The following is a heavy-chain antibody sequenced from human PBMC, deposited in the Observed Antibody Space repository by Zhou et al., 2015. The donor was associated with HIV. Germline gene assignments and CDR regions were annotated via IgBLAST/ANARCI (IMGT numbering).Heavy chain of an antibody. CDR1: GGTFSSYD. D-gene: IGHD3-22*01. CDR3: ARRGIVVGDSSGYYYYGMDV. CDR2: IIPIFGTA. V-gene: IGHV1-69*06. J-gene: IGHJ6*02. Sequence: QVQLVQSGAEVKKPGSSVKVSCKASGGTFSSYDFSWVRQAPGQGLEWMGGIIPIFGTANYAQKFQGRVTITADKSTSTAYMELSSLRSEDTAVYYCARRGIVVGDSSGYYYYGMDVWGQGTTVTVSS.